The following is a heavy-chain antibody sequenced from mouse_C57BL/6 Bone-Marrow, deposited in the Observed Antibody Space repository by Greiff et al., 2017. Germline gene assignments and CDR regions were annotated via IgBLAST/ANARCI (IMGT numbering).Heavy chain of an antibody. CDR2: FDPADSYT. CDR1: GYTFTSYW. CDR3: ARGAY. Sequence: QVQLQQPGAELVRPGTSVKLSCKASGYTFTSYWMHWVKQRPGQGLEWIGVFDPADSYTNYNQKFKGKATLTVDTSSSTAYMQLISLTSEDSAVYDCARGAYWGQGTLVTVSA. V-gene: IGHV1-59*01. J-gene: IGHJ3*01.